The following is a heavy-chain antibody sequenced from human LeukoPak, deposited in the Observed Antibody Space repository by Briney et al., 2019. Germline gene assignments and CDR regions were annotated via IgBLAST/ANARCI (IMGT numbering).Heavy chain of an antibody. Sequence: GGSLRLSCAASGFTFSSYSMNWVRQAPGKGLEWVSSISSSSSYIYYADSVKGRFTISRDNAKNSLYLQMNSLRGEDTAVYYCARFNSSGSYFDYWGQGTLVTVSS. V-gene: IGHV3-21*01. D-gene: IGHD3-22*01. CDR2: ISSSSSYI. CDR1: GFTFSSYS. J-gene: IGHJ4*02. CDR3: ARFNSSGSYFDY.